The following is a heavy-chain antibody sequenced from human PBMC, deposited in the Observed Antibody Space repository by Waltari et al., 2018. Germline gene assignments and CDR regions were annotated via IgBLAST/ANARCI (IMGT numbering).Heavy chain of an antibody. J-gene: IGHJ6*02. CDR3: AREPDYSYYYGMDV. D-gene: IGHD4-4*01. CDR2: ISSSGSTI. CDR1: GFTFSSYE. Sequence: EVQLVESGGGLVQPGGSLRLSCAASGFTFSSYEMNWVRQAPGKGLEWVSYISSSGSTIYYADSVKGRFTISRDNAKNSLYLQMNSLRAEDTAVYYCAREPDYSYYYGMDVWGQGTTVTVSS. V-gene: IGHV3-48*03.